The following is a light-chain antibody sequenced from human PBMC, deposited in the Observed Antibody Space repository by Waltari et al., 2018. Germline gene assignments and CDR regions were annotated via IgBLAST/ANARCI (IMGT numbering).Light chain of an antibody. CDR3: SSYAGSSTFVV. Sequence: QSALTQPASVSGSPGKSITLPCSGRSNDVGGYKLVSWYQYHPDQAPTLIIFEATERPSGISDRFSGSASGNTASLTISGLQAEDEAYYYCSSYAGSSTFVVFGGGTKLTVL. V-gene: IGLV2-23*02. CDR2: EAT. J-gene: IGLJ3*02. CDR1: SNDVGGYKL.